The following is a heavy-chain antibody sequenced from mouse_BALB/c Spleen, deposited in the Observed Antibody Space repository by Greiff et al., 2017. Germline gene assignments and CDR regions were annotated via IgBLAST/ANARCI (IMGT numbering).Heavy chain of an antibody. CDR1: GFTFSSYG. D-gene: IGHD1-1*02. J-gene: IGHJ4*01. CDR2: ISSGGSYT. CDR3: ARPYGDYAMDY. Sequence: EVKLQESGGELVKPGGSLKLSCAASGFTFSSYGMSWVRQTPDKRLEWVATISSGGSYTYYPDSVKGRFTISRDNAKNTLYLQMSSLKSEDTAMYYCARPYGDYAMDYWGQGTSVTVSS. V-gene: IGHV5-6*01.